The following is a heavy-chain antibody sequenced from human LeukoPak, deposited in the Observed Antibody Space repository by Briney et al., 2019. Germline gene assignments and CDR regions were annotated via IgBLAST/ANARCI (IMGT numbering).Heavy chain of an antibody. CDR3: ARLRRFDGIYDY. CDR2: IYYSGSA. D-gene: IGHD1-26*01. CDR1: GGSISSSSYY. V-gene: IGHV4-39*01. J-gene: IGHJ4*02. Sequence: PSETLSLTCTVSGGSISSSSYYWGWIRQPPGKGLEWIGNIYYSGSAYYNPSLRSRVTLSVETSKNQFSLKLSSVTATDTAVYYCARLRRFDGIYDYWGQGTLVIVSS.